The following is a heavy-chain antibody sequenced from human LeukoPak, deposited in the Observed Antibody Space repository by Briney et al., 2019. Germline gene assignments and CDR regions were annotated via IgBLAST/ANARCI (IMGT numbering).Heavy chain of an antibody. Sequence: GGSLRLSCVASGFIFSSYGMSWVRQAPGKGLEWVSDIRGGGGSTAYADSVKGRFTISRDNSKNTLYLQMNSLRAEDTAAYYCAKEGYDAFDIWGQGTMVTVSS. CDR2: IRGGGGST. J-gene: IGHJ3*02. CDR1: GFIFSSYG. D-gene: IGHD6-13*01. V-gene: IGHV3-23*01. CDR3: AKEGYDAFDI.